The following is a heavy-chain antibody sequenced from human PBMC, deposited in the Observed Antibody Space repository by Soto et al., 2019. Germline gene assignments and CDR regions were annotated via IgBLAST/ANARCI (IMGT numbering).Heavy chain of an antibody. J-gene: IGHJ4*02. CDR1: GFSLTTTSMG. CDR2: IYWDDDQ. D-gene: IGHD4-17*01. CDR3: AHAGDYDLLSFDH. Sequence: QITLKESGPPLVRPAQTLTLTCAFSGFSLTTTSMGVAWIRQPPGKPLEWLALIYWDDDQRYSPSLKDRLTISKDTSRSRVVLTISNMNPEDTGTYFCAHAGDYDLLSFDHWGPGTLGTVSS. V-gene: IGHV2-5*02.